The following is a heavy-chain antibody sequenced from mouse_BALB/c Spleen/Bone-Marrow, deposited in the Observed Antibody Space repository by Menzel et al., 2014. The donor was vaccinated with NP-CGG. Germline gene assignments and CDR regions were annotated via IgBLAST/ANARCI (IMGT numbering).Heavy chain of an antibody. V-gene: IGHV15-2*02. Sequence: QVQLQQSGSELRSPGSSVKLSCKDLDSEVFPIAYMGWIRQKPGHGFEWIGDILPSIGRTIYGEKFEDKATLDADTVSNTAYMERNRVTSEGSAIYYCARRGSSSAIEYRGQGTPLTVSS. CDR3: ARRGSSSAIEY. CDR2: ILPSIGRT. CDR1: DSEVFPIAY. J-gene: IGHJ4*01.